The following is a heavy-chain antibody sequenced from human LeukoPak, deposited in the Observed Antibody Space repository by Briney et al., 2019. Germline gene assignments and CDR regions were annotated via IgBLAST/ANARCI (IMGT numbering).Heavy chain of an antibody. CDR2: INPNSGGT. CDR3: ARGGRGSGYRTAFDY. V-gene: IGHV1-2*04. Sequence: GASVKVSCTASGYTFTVYYMHWVRQAPGQGLEWMGWINPNSGGTNYAQKFQGWVTMTRDTSISTAYMELSRLRSDDTAVYYCARGGRGSGYRTAFDYWGQGTLVTASS. CDR1: GYTFTVYY. D-gene: IGHD3-3*01. J-gene: IGHJ4*02.